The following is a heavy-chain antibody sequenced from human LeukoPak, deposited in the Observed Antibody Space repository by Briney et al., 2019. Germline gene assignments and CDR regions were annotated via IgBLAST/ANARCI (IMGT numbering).Heavy chain of an antibody. CDR3: AHTRGGSGYYFDFDF. Sequence: SGPTLVKPTQTLTLTCTFSGFSLSTSGVGVGWIRQPPGKALEWLALIYWNDDKPYSPSLKSRLTLTKDTSKNQVVLKLTNVDPEDTAIYYCAHTRGGSGYYFDFDFWGQGTLVTVSS. D-gene: IGHD3-22*01. CDR2: IYWNDDK. V-gene: IGHV2-5*01. CDR1: GFSLSTSGVG. J-gene: IGHJ4*02.